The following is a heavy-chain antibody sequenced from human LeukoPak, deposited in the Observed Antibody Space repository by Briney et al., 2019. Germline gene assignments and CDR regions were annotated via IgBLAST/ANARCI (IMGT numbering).Heavy chain of an antibody. CDR2: IYSGGST. J-gene: IGHJ4*02. D-gene: IGHD6-13*01. V-gene: IGHV3-66*02. Sequence: GGSLRLSCAASGFTVSSTYMSWVRQAPGKGLEWVSVIYSGGSTYYADSVKGRFTISGDNSKNTLYLQMNSLRAEDTAVYYCARDSNYDYWGQGTLVTVSS. CDR3: ARDSNYDY. CDR1: GFTVSSTY.